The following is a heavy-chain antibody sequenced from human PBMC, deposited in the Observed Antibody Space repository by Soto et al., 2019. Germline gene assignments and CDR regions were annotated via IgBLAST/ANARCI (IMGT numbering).Heavy chain of an antibody. J-gene: IGHJ4*02. D-gene: IGHD6-6*01. Sequence: PSETLSLTCTVSGGSISSSSYYWGWIRQPPEKGLEWIGSIYYSGSTYYKPSLKSRVTISVDTSKNQFSLKLSSVTAADTAVYYCARLKVEYSNPSGRYYFEYWGQGTLVTVSS. CDR1: GGSISSSSYY. V-gene: IGHV4-39*01. CDR3: ARLKVEYSNPSGRYYFEY. CDR2: IYYSGST.